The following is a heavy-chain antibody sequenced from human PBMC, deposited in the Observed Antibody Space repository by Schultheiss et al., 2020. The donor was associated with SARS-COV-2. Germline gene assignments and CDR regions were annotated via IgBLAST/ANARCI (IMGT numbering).Heavy chain of an antibody. J-gene: IGHJ4*02. D-gene: IGHD3-10*01. Sequence: GGSLRLSCAASGFTFSSYSMNWVRQAPGKGLEWVSSISSSSSYIYYADSVKGRFTISRDNAKNSLYLQMNSLRAEDTAVYYCARGSGSGSYYRVWGQGTLVTVSS. CDR3: ARGSGSGSYYRV. CDR2: ISSSSSYI. V-gene: IGHV3-21*01. CDR1: GFTFSSYS.